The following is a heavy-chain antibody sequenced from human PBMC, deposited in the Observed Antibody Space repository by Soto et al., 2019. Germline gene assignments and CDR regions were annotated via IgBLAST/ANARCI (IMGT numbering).Heavy chain of an antibody. D-gene: IGHD5-12*01. J-gene: IGHJ4*02. CDR3: ARGTRRGYSGYDPWFDY. CDR1: GDSVSSNSAA. Sequence: QVQLQQSGPGLVKPSQTLSLTCAISGDSVSSNSAAWNWIRQSPSRGLEWLGRTYYRSKWYNDYAVSVKSRITINPDTSNNQFSLQLNSVTPEDTAVYYCARGTRRGYSGYDPWFDYWGQGTLVTVSS. CDR2: TYYRSKWYN. V-gene: IGHV6-1*01.